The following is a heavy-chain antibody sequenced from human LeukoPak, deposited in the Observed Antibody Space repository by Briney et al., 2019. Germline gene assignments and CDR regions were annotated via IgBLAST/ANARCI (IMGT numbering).Heavy chain of an antibody. CDR3: AKDSGLWFGSPTSY. V-gene: IGHV3-23*01. D-gene: IGHD3-10*01. CDR2: ISGSGGST. Sequence: RAEGSLRLSCAASGFTFSSYAMSWVRQAPGKGLEWVSAISGSGGSTYYADSVKGRFTISRDNSKNTLYLQMNSLRAEDTAVYYCAKDSGLWFGSPTSYWGQGTLVTVSS. CDR1: GFTFSSYA. J-gene: IGHJ4*02.